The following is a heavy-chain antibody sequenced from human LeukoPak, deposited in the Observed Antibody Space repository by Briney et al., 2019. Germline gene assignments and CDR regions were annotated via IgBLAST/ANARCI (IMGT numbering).Heavy chain of an antibody. J-gene: IGHJ4*02. CDR3: ARDSEHGGLY. D-gene: IGHD2-15*01. CDR2: IYTSGST. CDR1: GGSISSHY. V-gene: IGHV4-4*07. Sequence: SETLSLTCTVSGGSISSHYWKWIRQPAAKGLEWIGRIYTSGSTNYNPSLKRRVTMSVDTSKNQFSLKLNSVTAADTAVYYCARDSEHGGLYWGQGTLVTVSS.